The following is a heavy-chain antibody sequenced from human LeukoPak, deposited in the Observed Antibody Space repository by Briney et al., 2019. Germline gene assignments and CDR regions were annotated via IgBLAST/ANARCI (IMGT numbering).Heavy chain of an antibody. CDR3: ARRSSSSYHYYYYMDV. V-gene: IGHV3-48*03. D-gene: IGHD6-13*01. CDR2: ISSSGSTI. J-gene: IGHJ6*03. Sequence: GGSLRLSCAASGFTFSSYEMNLVRQAPGKGLEWVSYISSSGSTIYYADSVKGRFTISRDNAKNSLYLQMNSLRAEDTAVYYCARRSSSSYHYYYYMDVWGKGTTVTVSS. CDR1: GFTFSSYE.